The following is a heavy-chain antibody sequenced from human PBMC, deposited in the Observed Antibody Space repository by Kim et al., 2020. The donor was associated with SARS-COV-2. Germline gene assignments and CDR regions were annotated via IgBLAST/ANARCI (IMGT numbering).Heavy chain of an antibody. CDR1: GYTFTSYD. CDR3: ARAGRYFDWLRTTLHRNWFDP. CDR2: MNPNSGNT. D-gene: IGHD3-9*01. J-gene: IGHJ5*02. V-gene: IGHV1-8*01. Sequence: ASVKVSCKASGYTFTSYDINWVRQATGQGLEWMGWMNPNSGNTGYAQKFQGRVTMTRNTSISTAYMELSNLRSEDTAVYYCARAGRYFDWLRTTLHRNWFDPWGQGTLVTVSS.